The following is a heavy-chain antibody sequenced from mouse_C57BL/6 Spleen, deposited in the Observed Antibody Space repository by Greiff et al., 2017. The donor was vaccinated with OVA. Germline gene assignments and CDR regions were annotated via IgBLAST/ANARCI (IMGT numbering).Heavy chain of an antibody. D-gene: IGHD2-4*01. V-gene: IGHV1-85*01. J-gene: IGHJ2*01. CDR3: ARSEDYDGKDQDY. CDR1: GYTFTSYD. Sequence: VKLVESGPELVKPGASVKLSCKASGYTFTSYDINWVKQRPGQGLEWIGWIYPRDGSTKYNEKFKGKATLTVDTSSSTAYMELHSLTSEDSAVYFCARSEDYDGKDQDYWGQGTTLTVSS. CDR2: IYPRDGST.